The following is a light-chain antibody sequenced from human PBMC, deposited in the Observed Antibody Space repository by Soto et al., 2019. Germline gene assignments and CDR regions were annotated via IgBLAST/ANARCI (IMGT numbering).Light chain of an antibody. Sequence: QSVLTQPASVSGSPGQSITISCTGTSSDVGGYNYVSWYQQHPGKAPKLMIYEVSNRPSGVSNRFSGSKSGNTASLTISGLQAEDEAHYYCSSYTSSSTLLFGGRTKLTVL. V-gene: IGLV2-14*01. CDR2: EVS. CDR3: SSYTSSSTLL. CDR1: SSDVGGYNY. J-gene: IGLJ2*01.